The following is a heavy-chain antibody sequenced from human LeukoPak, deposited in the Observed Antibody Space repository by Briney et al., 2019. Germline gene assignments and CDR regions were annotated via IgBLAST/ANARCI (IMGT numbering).Heavy chain of an antibody. CDR3: ARGLSEDGTTNAFDV. CDR1: GYNFVNYW. CDR2: IYPGDSDT. D-gene: IGHD1-26*01. J-gene: IGHJ3*01. V-gene: IGHV5-51*01. Sequence: KVGESLKISCEVSGYNFVNYWIGWVRQMPGRGLEWMGIIYPGDSDTKYSPSFQGRVTISVDTSINTVFLQWSSLKASDSAMYYCARGLSEDGTTNAFDVWGLGTMVTVSS.